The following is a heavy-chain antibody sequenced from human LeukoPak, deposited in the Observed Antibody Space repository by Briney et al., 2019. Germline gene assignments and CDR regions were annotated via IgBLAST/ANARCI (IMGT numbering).Heavy chain of an antibody. D-gene: IGHD6-19*01. Sequence: PGGSLRLSCAASGFTFSDYYMSWIHQAPGKGLEWVSYISSSGSTIYYADSVKGRFTISRDNAKNSLYLQMNSLRAEDTAVYYCARDRPSSGWFPFDYWGQGTLVTVSS. CDR3: ARDRPSSGWFPFDY. V-gene: IGHV3-11*01. CDR1: GFTFSDYY. J-gene: IGHJ4*02. CDR2: ISSSGSTI.